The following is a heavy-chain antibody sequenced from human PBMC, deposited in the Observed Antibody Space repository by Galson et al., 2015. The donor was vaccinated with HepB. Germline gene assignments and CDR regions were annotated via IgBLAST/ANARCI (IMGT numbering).Heavy chain of an antibody. Sequence: SVKVSCKASGYTFTGYYMHWVRQAPGQGLEWMGWISPNSGGTNYAQKFQGRVTMTRDTSISTAYMELSRLRSDDTAVYYCAREVGIAAAGGYWGQGTLVTVSS. V-gene: IGHV1-2*02. CDR1: GYTFTGYY. J-gene: IGHJ4*02. CDR2: ISPNSGGT. CDR3: AREVGIAAAGGY. D-gene: IGHD6-13*01.